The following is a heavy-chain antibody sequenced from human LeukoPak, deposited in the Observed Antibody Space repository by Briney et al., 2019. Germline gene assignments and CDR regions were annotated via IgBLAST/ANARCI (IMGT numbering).Heavy chain of an antibody. Sequence: PGGSLRLSCTASGFTFSSYSMNWVRQAPGEGLEWVSFISTGSTTIYYADSVKGRFTISRDNADNSLFLQMSSLRAEDTAVYYCARARVVAGTNSFDYWGQGTLVTVSS. D-gene: IGHD6-19*01. CDR1: GFTFSSYS. V-gene: IGHV3-48*01. J-gene: IGHJ4*02. CDR2: ISTGSTTI. CDR3: ARARVVAGTNSFDY.